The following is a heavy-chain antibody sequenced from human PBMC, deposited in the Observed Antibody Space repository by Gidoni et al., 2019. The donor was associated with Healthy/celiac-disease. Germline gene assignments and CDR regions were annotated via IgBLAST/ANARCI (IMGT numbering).Heavy chain of an antibody. CDR3: ARDGRTAYNWNYIPWFDP. Sequence: QVQLVESGGGVVQPGRSLRLSCAASGFTFSSYGMHGVRQAPGKGLEWVAVIWYDGSNKYYADSVKGRFTISRDNSKNTLYLQMNSLRAEDTAVYYCARDGRTAYNWNYIPWFDPWGQGTLVTVSS. CDR1: GFTFSSYG. J-gene: IGHJ5*02. V-gene: IGHV3-33*01. D-gene: IGHD1-7*01. CDR2: IWYDGSNK.